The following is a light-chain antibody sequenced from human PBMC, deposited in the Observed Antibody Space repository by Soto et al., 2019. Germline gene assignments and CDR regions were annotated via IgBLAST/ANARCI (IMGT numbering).Light chain of an antibody. V-gene: IGLV2-8*01. CDR2: NVS. CDR1: SSDVGGYNY. Sequence: QSALTQPPSASGSPGQSVTISCTGTSSDVGGYNYDSWYQQHSGKAPKLMIYNVSKRPSGVADRFSGSNSGNTASLTVSGLQAEDEADYCGSSYAGSNNWVFGGGTKVTVL. CDR3: SSYAGSNNWV. J-gene: IGLJ3*02.